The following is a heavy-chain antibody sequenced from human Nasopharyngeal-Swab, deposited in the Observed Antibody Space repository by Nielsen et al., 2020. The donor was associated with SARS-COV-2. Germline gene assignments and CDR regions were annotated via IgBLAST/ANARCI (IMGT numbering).Heavy chain of an antibody. J-gene: IGHJ5*02. CDR1: GGPISGYY. CDR2: IYSSGYT. V-gene: IGHV4-59*01. Sequence: SDTLSLTCTASGGPISGYYWSWIRQPPGKGLEWIGYIYSSGYTYYNPSLESRVTISVDRSKNQFSLKMDSVTAADTALYYCARDTTGPFRRDWFDPWGQGTLVTVSS. CDR3: ARDTTGPFRRDWFDP. D-gene: IGHD2-8*01.